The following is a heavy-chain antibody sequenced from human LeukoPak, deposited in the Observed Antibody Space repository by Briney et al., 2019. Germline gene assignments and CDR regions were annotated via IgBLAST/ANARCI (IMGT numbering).Heavy chain of an antibody. J-gene: IGHJ5*02. CDR1: GYTFTSYD. D-gene: IGHD1-1*01. CDR2: MNPNSGNT. CDR3: ARFENWNDGRWFDP. V-gene: IGHV1-8*01. Sequence: ASVKVSCKASGYTFTSYDINWVRQATGQGLEWMGWMNPNSGNTGYAQKFQGRVTMTRNTSISTAYMELSSLRSEDTAVYYCARFENWNDGRWFDPWGQGTLVTVSS.